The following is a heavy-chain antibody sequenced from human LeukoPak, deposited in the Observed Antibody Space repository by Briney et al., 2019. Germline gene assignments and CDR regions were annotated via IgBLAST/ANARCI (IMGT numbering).Heavy chain of an antibody. CDR1: GFTVSSNY. Sequence: GGSLRLSCAASGFTVSSNYMSWVRQAPGKGLEWVSVICSGGSTYYADSVKGRFTISRDNSKNTLYLQMNSLRAEDTAVYYCARDGMVRGVTPYYYYGMDVWGQGTTVTVSS. CDR3: ARDGMVRGVTPYYYYGMDV. CDR2: ICSGGST. D-gene: IGHD3-10*01. J-gene: IGHJ6*02. V-gene: IGHV3-66*01.